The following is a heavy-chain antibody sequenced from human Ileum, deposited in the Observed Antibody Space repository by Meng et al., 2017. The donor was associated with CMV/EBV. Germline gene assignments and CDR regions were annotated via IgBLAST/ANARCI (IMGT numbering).Heavy chain of an antibody. V-gene: IGHV1-46*01. D-gene: IGHD3-16*01. CDR1: GYTFTNYF. J-gene: IGHJ4*02. Sequence: QVQLVQSGAEVKKSGASVKVSCKTSGYTFTNYFMHWVRQAPGQGLEWVGIINPSDATTSYSQSFQGRVTVTRDTSTSTVYMELSNLRSEDTAVYYCARGGYDDDRVNPSVYWGQGTLVTVSS. CDR2: INPSDATT. CDR3: ARGGYDDDRVNPSVY.